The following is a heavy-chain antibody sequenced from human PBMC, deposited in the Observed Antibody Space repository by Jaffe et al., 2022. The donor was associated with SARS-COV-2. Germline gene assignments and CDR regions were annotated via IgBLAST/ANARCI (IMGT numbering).Heavy chain of an antibody. D-gene: IGHD3-10*01. CDR2: MNPNSGNT. Sequence: QVQLVQSGAEVKKPGASVKVSCKASGYTFTSYDINWVRQATGQGLEWMGWMNPNSGNTGYAQKFQGRVTMTRNTSISTAYMELSSLRSEDTAVYYCARVAVKKKGHYYGSGSYYQAPDYWGQGTLVTVSS. CDR3: ARVAVKKKGHYYGSGSYYQAPDY. V-gene: IGHV1-8*01. CDR1: GYTFTSYD. J-gene: IGHJ4*02.